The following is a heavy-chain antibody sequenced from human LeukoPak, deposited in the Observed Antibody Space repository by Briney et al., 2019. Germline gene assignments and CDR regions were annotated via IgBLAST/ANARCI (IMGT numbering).Heavy chain of an antibody. J-gene: IGHJ6*02. V-gene: IGHV1-2*02. CDR2: INPNSGGT. CDR1: GYTFTHYY. CDR3: ARVRIGQQLDKSSYYAMDV. Sequence: ASVTVSCTASGYTFTHYYMHWVRQAPGQGLEWMGWINPNSGGTKYAQKFQGRVTMTTDTSISTDYTEVSRLRPDDTAVYYCARVRIGQQLDKSSYYAMDVWGQGTPVTVSS. D-gene: IGHD6-13*01.